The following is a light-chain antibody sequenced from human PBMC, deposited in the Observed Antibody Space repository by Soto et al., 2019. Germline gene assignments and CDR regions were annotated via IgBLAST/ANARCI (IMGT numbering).Light chain of an antibody. Sequence: ENVFTQSPGTLSLSPGERATLSCSASQSVSSNYLAWYQRKPGQAPRLLIHGASTRAAGISDRFSGSGSGTDFTLTISSLEPEDFAIYYCQQRQYWPPITFGQGTRLEIK. J-gene: IGKJ5*01. CDR1: QSVSSNY. V-gene: IGKV3D-20*02. CDR3: QQRQYWPPIT. CDR2: GAS.